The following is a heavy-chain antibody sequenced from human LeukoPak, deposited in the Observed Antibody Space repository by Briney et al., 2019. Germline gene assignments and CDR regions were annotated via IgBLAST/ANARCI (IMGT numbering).Heavy chain of an antibody. Sequence: PSETLSLTCTVSGGSISSYYWSWIRQPPGKGLEWIGYIYYSGSTNYNPSLKSRVTISVDTSKNQFSLKLSSVTAADTAVYYCARDSSSWYRGYYYYMDVWGKGTTVTVSS. CDR3: ARDSSSWYRGYYYYMDV. D-gene: IGHD6-13*01. V-gene: IGHV4-59*01. J-gene: IGHJ6*03. CDR2: IYYSGST. CDR1: GGSISSYY.